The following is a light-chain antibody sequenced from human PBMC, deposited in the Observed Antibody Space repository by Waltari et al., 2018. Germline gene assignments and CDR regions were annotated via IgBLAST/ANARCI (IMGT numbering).Light chain of an antibody. J-gene: IGLJ2*01. V-gene: IGLV3-10*01. Sequence: YDLTQPPSVSVSPGQTAAITCSGDGSPKQNTFWYQQKSGQAPVLVMYDDNKRPSGIPGRFSGSSAGTVATLTITGAQVDDEADYYCYSKDTDGGSQGKIGGGTKLTVL. CDR2: DDN. CDR3: YSKDTDGGSQGK. CDR1: GSPKQN.